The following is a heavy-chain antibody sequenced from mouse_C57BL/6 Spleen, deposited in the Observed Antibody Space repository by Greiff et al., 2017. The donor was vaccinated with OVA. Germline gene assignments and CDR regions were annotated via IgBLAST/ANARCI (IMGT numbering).Heavy chain of an antibody. Sequence: EVMLVESGGGLVKPGGSLKLSCAASGFTFSSYAMSWVRQTPEKRLEWVATISDGGSYTYYPDNVKGRFTISRDNAKNNLYLQMSHLKSEDTAMYYCARDLTTVAVPPWFAYWGQGTLVTVSA. CDR2: ISDGGSYT. CDR1: GFTFSSYA. CDR3: ARDLTTVAVPPWFAY. D-gene: IGHD1-1*01. V-gene: IGHV5-4*01. J-gene: IGHJ3*01.